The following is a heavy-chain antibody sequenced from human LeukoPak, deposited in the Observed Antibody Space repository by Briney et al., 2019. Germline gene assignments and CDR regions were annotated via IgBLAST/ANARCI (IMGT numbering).Heavy chain of an antibody. D-gene: IGHD3-22*01. J-gene: IGHJ1*01. V-gene: IGHV1-2*02. CDR1: GYTFTGYY. Sequence: ASVKVSCKASGYTFTGYYMHWVRQAPGQGLEWMGWINPNSGGTNYAQKFQGRVTMTRDTSISTAYMELSRLRSDDTAVYYCARERGAYDSSGSYQEDFQHWGQGTLVTVSS. CDR3: ARERGAYDSSGSYQEDFQH. CDR2: INPNSGGT.